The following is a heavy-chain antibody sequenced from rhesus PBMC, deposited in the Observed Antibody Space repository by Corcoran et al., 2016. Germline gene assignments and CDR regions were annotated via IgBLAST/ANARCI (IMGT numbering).Heavy chain of an antibody. CDR3: ANRGTVGTEFYFDY. CDR2: INGNSGST. V-gene: IGHV4-80*01. CDR1: GGSFTSYW. J-gene: IGHJ4*01. D-gene: IGHD5-24*01. Sequence: QVQLQESGPGLVKPSEPLSLTCAVSGGSFTSYWWRWIRQPPGNALEWIGEINGNSGSTNYNPSLKSRVTISKDASKNQFSLKLSSVTAADTAVYYCANRGTVGTEFYFDYWGQGVLVTVSS.